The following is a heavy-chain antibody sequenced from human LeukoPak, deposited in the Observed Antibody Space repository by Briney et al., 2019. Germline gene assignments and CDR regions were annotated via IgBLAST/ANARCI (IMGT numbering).Heavy chain of an antibody. V-gene: IGHV3-66*01. Sequence: GGSLRLSCAASGFTFSGYWMSWVRQAPGKGLEWVSVIYSGGSTYYADSVKGRFTISRDNSKNTLYLQMNSLRAEDTAVYYCARCKGSSGCPDYWGQGTLVTVSS. CDR3: ARCKGSSGCPDY. J-gene: IGHJ4*02. CDR2: IYSGGST. CDR1: GFTFSGYW. D-gene: IGHD6-19*01.